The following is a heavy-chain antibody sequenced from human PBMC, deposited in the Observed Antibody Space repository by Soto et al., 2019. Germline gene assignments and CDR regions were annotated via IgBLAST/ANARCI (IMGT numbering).Heavy chain of an antibody. D-gene: IGHD6-19*01. J-gene: IGHJ4*02. CDR1: GGTFGSYS. Sequence: ASVKVSFKSSGGTFGSYSISCLRQSPGQCLEWMGVIIPIFGTANYAQKFQGRVTITADESTSTAYMELSSLRAEDTAVYYCAKARKYTSGCYDYWGRGTLVTVSS. CDR3: AKARKYTSGCYDY. V-gene: IGHV1-69*13. CDR2: IIPIFGTA.